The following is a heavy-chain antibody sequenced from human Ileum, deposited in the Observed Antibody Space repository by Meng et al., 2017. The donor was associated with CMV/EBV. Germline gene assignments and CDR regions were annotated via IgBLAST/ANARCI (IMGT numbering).Heavy chain of an antibody. CDR3: ARANAPSPYCGGDCYIEY. J-gene: IGHJ4*02. V-gene: IGHV3-20*04. Sequence: GGSLRLSCAASGFTFDDYGMSWVRQAPGKGLEWVSGINWNGGSTGYADSVKGRFTISGDNSKNTVSLQMNSLRADDTAVYYCARANAPSPYCGGDCYIEYWGQGMLVTVSS. CDR1: GFTFDDYG. CDR2: INWNGGST. D-gene: IGHD2-21*01.